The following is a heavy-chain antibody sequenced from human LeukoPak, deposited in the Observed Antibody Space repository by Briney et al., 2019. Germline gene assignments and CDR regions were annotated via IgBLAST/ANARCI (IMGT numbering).Heavy chain of an antibody. Sequence: PGGSLRLSCEASGLTFGDYTMHWVRQAPGKGLEWVSLISWDGRSTYYADSVKGRFTISRDNSKNSLYLQMNSLRTEDTALYYCAKDMERGYSGYDLNYWGQGTLVTVSS. V-gene: IGHV3-43*01. CDR1: GLTFGDYT. D-gene: IGHD5-12*01. CDR2: ISWDGRST. CDR3: AKDMERGYSGYDLNY. J-gene: IGHJ4*02.